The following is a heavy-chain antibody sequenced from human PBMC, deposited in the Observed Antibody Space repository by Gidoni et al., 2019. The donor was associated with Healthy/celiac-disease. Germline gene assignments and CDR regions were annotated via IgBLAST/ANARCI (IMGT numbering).Heavy chain of an antibody. CDR2: IWYDGSNK. V-gene: IGHV3-33*01. J-gene: IGHJ6*02. CDR1: GFTFSSYG. D-gene: IGHD3-10*01. Sequence: QVQLVESGGGVVQPGRSLRLSCAASGFTFSSYGMHWVRQAPGKGLEWVAVIWYDGSNKYYADSVKGRFTISRDNSKNTLYLQMNSLRAEDTAVYYCARSVRGVNYGMDVWGQGTTVTVSS. CDR3: ARSVRGVNYGMDV.